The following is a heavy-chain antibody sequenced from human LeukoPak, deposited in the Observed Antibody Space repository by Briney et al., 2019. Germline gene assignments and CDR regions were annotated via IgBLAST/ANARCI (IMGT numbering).Heavy chain of an antibody. CDR1: GYTFTSYD. Sequence: ASVKVSCKASGYTFTSYDINWVRQATGQGLEWVGWMNPNSGTTGYAQKFQGRVTMTRNTSISTAYMELSSLRSEDTAVYYCARGFAMVRGDDAFDIWGQGTMVTVSS. V-gene: IGHV1-8*01. J-gene: IGHJ3*02. D-gene: IGHD3-10*01. CDR2: MNPNSGTT. CDR3: ARGFAMVRGDDAFDI.